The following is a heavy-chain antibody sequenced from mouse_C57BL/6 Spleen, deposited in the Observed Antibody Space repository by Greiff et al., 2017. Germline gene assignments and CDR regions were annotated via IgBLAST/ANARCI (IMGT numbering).Heavy chain of an antibody. D-gene: IGHD3-3*01. CDR3: ARGGTECYFGY. CDR1: GYTFTSYW. V-gene: IGHV1-69*01. Sequence: QVQLQQPGAELVMPGASVKLSCKASGYTFTSYWMHWVKQRPGQGLEWIGEIDPSDSYTNYNQKFKGKSTLTVDKSSSTAYMQLSSLTSEDSAVYYCARGGTECYFGYWGQGTTLTVSS. J-gene: IGHJ2*01. CDR2: IDPSDSYT.